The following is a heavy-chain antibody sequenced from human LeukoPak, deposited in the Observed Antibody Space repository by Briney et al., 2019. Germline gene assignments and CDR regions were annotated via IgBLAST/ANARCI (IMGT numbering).Heavy chain of an antibody. V-gene: IGHV4-39*01. Sequence: SSETLSLTCTVPGGSISSSSYYWGWIRQPPGKGLEWIGSIYYSGSTYYNPSLKSRVTISVDTSKNQFSLKLSSVTAADTAVYYCARSTKEYSSGWYILPDYWGQGTLVTVSS. CDR3: ARSTKEYSSGWYILPDY. CDR1: GGSISSSSYY. J-gene: IGHJ4*02. D-gene: IGHD6-19*01. CDR2: IYYSGST.